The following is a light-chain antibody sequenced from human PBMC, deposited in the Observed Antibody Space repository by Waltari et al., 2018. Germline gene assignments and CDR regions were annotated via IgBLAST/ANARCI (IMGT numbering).Light chain of an antibody. CDR3: QNYERLPAT. CDR2: ETS. V-gene: IGKV3-20*01. CDR1: QNIRKY. J-gene: IGKJ1*01. Sequence: EIVLTQSPGTLSLSPGDRATLSCRASQNIRKYLVWYQQKPGQAPRLLMYETSIRATGTPDRFSGSGFGTDFSLTISRLEPEDFAVYYCQNYERLPATFGQGTKVEIK.